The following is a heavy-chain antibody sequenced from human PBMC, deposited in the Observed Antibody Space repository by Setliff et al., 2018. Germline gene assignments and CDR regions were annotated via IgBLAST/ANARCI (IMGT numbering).Heavy chain of an antibody. CDR1: GGSITSGRYY. D-gene: IGHD3-3*01. V-gene: IGHV4-39*01. CDR3: TRSSNFWNGYLFDW. J-gene: IGHJ4*02. Sequence: SETLSLTCTVSGGSITSGRYYWGWIRQPPGQGLEWIASIHYSENTYYNPSLKTRVTISVDTSKNQFSLKLSFVTAADAAIYYCTRSSNFWNGYLFDWWGQGSLVTVSS. CDR2: IHYSENT.